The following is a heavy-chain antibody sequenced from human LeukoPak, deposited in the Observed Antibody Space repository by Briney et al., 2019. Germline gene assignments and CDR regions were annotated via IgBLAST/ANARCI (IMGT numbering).Heavy chain of an antibody. V-gene: IGHV6-1*01. CDR3: ARENAKYSSGWYADYGMDV. CDR1: GDSVSSNSAA. D-gene: IGHD6-19*01. Sequence: SQTLSLTCAISGDSVSSNSAAWNWIRQSPSRGLEWLGRTYYRSKWYNDYAVSVKSRITIKPDTSKNQFSLQLNSVTPEDTAVYYCARENAKYSSGWYADYGMDVWGQGTTVTVSS. J-gene: IGHJ6*02. CDR2: TYYRSKWYN.